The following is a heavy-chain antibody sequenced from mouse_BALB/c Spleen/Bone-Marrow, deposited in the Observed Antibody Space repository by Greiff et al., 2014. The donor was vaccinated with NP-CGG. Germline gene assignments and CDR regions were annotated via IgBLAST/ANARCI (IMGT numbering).Heavy chain of an antibody. Sequence: VQLQQSGAALVKPGASVKLSCTASGFNIKDTYMHWVKQRPEQGLEWIGRIDPANGNTKYDPNFQGKATITADTSSNTAYLQLSSLTSEDTAVYYCANYYYGSHFDYWGQGTTLTVSS. D-gene: IGHD1-1*01. CDR3: ANYYYGSHFDY. CDR2: IDPANGNT. V-gene: IGHV14-3*02. J-gene: IGHJ2*01. CDR1: GFNIKDTY.